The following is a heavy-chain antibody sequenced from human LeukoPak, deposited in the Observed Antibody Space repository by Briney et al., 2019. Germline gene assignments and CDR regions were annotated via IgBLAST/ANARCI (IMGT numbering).Heavy chain of an antibody. V-gene: IGHV3-64*01. CDR2: ISSNGGST. CDR1: GFTFSSYA. CDR3: ARESRDGYTFDY. J-gene: IGHJ4*02. D-gene: IGHD5-24*01. Sequence: GGSLRLSCAASGFTFSSYAMHWVRQAPGKGLEYVSAISSNGGSTYYANSVKGRFTISRDNSKNTLYLQMGSLRAEDMAVYYCARESRDGYTFDYWGQGTLVTVSS.